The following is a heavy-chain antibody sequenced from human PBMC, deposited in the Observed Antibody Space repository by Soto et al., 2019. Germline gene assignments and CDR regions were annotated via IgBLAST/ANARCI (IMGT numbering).Heavy chain of an antibody. J-gene: IGHJ4*02. CDR3: ARDPPYSGSLDY. D-gene: IGHD1-26*01. V-gene: IGHV5-51*01. Sequence: GESLKISCKGSGYSLTNYWIAWVRQMPGKGLEYMGIIYPSDSDTRYSPSFQGQVTISADKSINTAYLQWSSLKASDTAMYYCARDPPYSGSLDYWGQGTLVTVSS. CDR2: IYPSDSDT. CDR1: GYSLTNYW.